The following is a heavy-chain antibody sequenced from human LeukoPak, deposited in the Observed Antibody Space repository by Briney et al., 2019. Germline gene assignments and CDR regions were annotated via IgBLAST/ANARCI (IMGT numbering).Heavy chain of an antibody. CDR2: ISAYNGNT. J-gene: IGHJ6*02. V-gene: IGHV1-18*01. D-gene: IGHD6-13*01. CDR3: ARDPGAAAPLGGMDV. Sequence: ASVKVSCKASGYTFTSYGISWVRQSPGQGLEWMGWISAYNGNTNYAQKLQGRVTMTTDTSTSTAYMELRSLRSDDTAVYYCARDPGAAAPLGGMDVWGQGTTVTVSS. CDR1: GYTFTSYG.